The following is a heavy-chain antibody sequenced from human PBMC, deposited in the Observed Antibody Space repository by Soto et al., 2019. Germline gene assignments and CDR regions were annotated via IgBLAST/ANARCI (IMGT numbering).Heavy chain of an antibody. Sequence: PSETLSLTCTVSGGSISSGDHYWSWLRQPPGKGLEWIGYIYYSGNTYYNPSLKSRLTISVDTSTNQFSLNLSSVTAADTAVYYCARGIQDSYAVDVWGQGTTVTVSS. V-gene: IGHV4-30-4*01. CDR2: IYYSGNT. J-gene: IGHJ6*02. D-gene: IGHD3-22*01. CDR1: GGSISSGDHY. CDR3: ARGIQDSYAVDV.